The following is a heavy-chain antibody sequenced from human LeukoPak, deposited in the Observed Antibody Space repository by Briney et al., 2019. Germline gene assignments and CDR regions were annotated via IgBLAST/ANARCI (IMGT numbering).Heavy chain of an antibody. D-gene: IGHD6-13*01. J-gene: IGHJ5*02. V-gene: IGHV1-18*01. CDR1: GYTFTSYG. Sequence: ASVKVSCKASGYTFTSYGISWVRRAPGQGLEWMGWTSVYNSQTNFAQKFQGRVTMTTDRSTSTAYMELRSLRSDDTAVYYCARDMVGLAADGNWFDPWGQGTLVTVSS. CDR3: ARDMVGLAADGNWFDP. CDR2: TSVYNSQT.